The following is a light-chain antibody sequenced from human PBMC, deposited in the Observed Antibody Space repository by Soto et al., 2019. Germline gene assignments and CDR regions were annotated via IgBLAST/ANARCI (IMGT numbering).Light chain of an antibody. Sequence: EIVLTQSPATLSLSPGERATLSCRASQSLSSYLAWYQQKRGQAPRLLIYDASKRATGIPARFSGSGSGTDFTLSISSREPEDFAVYYCQQRSDWPLTFGGGTKVETK. CDR3: QQRSDWPLT. J-gene: IGKJ4*01. V-gene: IGKV3-11*01. CDR2: DAS. CDR1: QSLSSY.